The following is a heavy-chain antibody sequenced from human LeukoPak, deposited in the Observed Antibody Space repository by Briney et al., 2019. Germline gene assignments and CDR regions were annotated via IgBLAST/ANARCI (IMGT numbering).Heavy chain of an antibody. CDR1: GYTFTDYY. V-gene: IGHV1-2*02. D-gene: IGHD2-2*01. CDR3: ARASFLYCSSTCLFDY. CDR2: INPNDGDT. J-gene: IGHJ4*02. Sequence: ASVKVSCKASGYTFTDYYMHWVRQAPGQGFEWMGWINPNDGDTNYAQKFQGRVTMTRDTSISTAHMEVSRLRSDDTAVYYCARASFLYCSSTCLFDYWGQGTLVTVSS.